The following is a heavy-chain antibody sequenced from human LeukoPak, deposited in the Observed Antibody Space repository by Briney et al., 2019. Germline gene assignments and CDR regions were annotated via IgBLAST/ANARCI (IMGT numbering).Heavy chain of an antibody. V-gene: IGHV3-48*04. J-gene: IGHJ4*02. CDR3: ARDRGHYYDSSGYYSRTNHHDY. CDR2: ISSSGSTI. D-gene: IGHD3-22*01. CDR1: GFTFSSYA. Sequence: QAGGSLRLSCAASGFTFSSYAMSWVRQAPGKGLEWVSYISSSGSTIYYADSVKGRFTISRDNAKNSLYLQMNSLRAEDTAVYYCARDRGHYYDSSGYYSRTNHHDYWGQGTLVTVSS.